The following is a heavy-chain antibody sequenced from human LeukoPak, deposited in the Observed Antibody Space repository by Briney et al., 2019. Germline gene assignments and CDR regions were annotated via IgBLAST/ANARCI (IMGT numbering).Heavy chain of an antibody. CDR1: GFTFSSYW. D-gene: IGHD2-2*01. J-gene: IGHJ3*02. CDR3: ARGIVVVPAAKLRGGAFDI. CDR2: INSDGSST. Sequence: GSLRLSCAAPGFTFSSYWMHWVRQAPGKGLVWVSRINSDGSSTSYADSVKGRFTISRDNAKNTLYLQMNSLRAEDTAVYYCARGIVVVPAAKLRGGAFDIWGQGTMVTVSS. V-gene: IGHV3-74*01.